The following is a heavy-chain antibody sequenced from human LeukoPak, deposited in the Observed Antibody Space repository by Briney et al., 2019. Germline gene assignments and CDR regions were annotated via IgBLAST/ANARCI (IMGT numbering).Heavy chain of an antibody. CDR3: ARDKSGSYDRYMDV. CDR1: GFTFDTYS. D-gene: IGHD1-26*01. V-gene: IGHV3-21*01. Sequence: GGSLRLSCAASGFTFDTYSMDWVRQAPGKGLEWVSSISSRSTYIYYADSVKGRFTISRDNANNSLHLQMNSLRAEDTAVYYCARDKSGSYDRYMDVWGTGTTVTISS. CDR2: ISSRSTYI. J-gene: IGHJ6*03.